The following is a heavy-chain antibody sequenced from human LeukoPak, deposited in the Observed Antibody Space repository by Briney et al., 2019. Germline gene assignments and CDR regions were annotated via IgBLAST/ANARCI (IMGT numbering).Heavy chain of an antibody. CDR1: GFTFRSFW. CDR2: IKEDGSDK. D-gene: IGHD6-13*01. V-gene: IGHV3-7*01. CDR3: ARDLSSWRAFDI. J-gene: IGHJ3*02. Sequence: GGSLRLSCAASGFTFRSFWMSWVRQAPGKGLEWVANIKEDGSDKNYLDSVEGRFTISRDNAKNSLYLQMDSLRAKDTAVYYCARDLSSWRAFDIWGQGTMVTVSS.